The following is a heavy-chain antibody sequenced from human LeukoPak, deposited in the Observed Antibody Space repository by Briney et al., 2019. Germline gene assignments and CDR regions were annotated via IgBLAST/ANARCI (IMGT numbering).Heavy chain of an antibody. CDR3: ARSGLNSSSWYFDY. Sequence: GSLXXXCAASGFTFSSYSMNWVRQAPGKGLEWVSSISSSSSYIYYADSVKGRFTISRDNAKNSLYLKMNSLRAEDTAVYDCARSGLNSSSWYFDYWGQGTLVTASS. D-gene: IGHD6-13*01. J-gene: IGHJ4*02. V-gene: IGHV3-21*01. CDR2: ISSSSSYI. CDR1: GFTFSSYS.